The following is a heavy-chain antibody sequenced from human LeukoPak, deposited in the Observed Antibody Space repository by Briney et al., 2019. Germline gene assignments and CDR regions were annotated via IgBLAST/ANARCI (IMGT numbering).Heavy chain of an antibody. D-gene: IGHD3-3*01. V-gene: IGHV1-69*13. Sequence: GASVKVSCKASGGTFSSYAISWVRQAPGQGLEWMGGIIPIFGTANYAQKFQGRVTITADESTSTAYMELSSLRSEDTAVYYCARGSQRFLEWLPYLDNWFDPWGQGTLVTVSS. CDR1: GGTFSSYA. CDR2: IIPIFGTA. CDR3: ARGSQRFLEWLPYLDNWFDP. J-gene: IGHJ5*02.